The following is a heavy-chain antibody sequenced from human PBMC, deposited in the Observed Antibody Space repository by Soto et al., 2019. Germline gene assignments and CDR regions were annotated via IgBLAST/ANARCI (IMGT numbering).Heavy chain of an antibody. J-gene: IGHJ3*02. CDR1: GGSIRSYY. Sequence: LSGTLPLTVTVSGGSIRSYYWSWIRQPPGKGLEWIGYIYYSGSTNYNPSLKSRVTISVDTSKNQFSLKLSSVTAADTAVYYCARDIGLDAFDIWGQGTMVTVSS. CDR3: ARDIGLDAFDI. D-gene: IGHD3-16*02. CDR2: IYYSGST. V-gene: IGHV4-59*01.